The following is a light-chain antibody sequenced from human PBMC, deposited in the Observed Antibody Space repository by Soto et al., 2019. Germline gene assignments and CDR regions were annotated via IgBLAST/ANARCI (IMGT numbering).Light chain of an antibody. J-gene: IGLJ1*01. CDR1: SSDVGGYNL. Sequence: QSALTQPRSVSGSPGQSVTISCTGTSSDVGGYNLVSWYQQHPGKAPKLMIYDVTKRPSGVPDRFSGSKSGNTASLTLSGLQAADEADYYCCSYAGSYIYVFGTGTKVTVL. CDR3: CSYAGSYIYV. V-gene: IGLV2-11*01. CDR2: DVT.